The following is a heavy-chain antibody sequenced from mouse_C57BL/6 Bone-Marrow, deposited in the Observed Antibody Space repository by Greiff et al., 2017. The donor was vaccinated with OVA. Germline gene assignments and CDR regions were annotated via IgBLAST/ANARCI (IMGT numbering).Heavy chain of an antibody. J-gene: IGHJ4*01. CDR3: AREDPTWMDY. CDR2: ISYDGSN. Sequence: EVQLVESGPGLVKPSQSLSLTCSVTGYSITSGYYWNWIRQFPGNKLEWMGYISYDGSNNYNPSLKNPISITRDTSKNQFFLKLNSVTTEDTATYYCAREDPTWMDYWGQGTSVTVSS. CDR1: GYSITSGYY. V-gene: IGHV3-6*01.